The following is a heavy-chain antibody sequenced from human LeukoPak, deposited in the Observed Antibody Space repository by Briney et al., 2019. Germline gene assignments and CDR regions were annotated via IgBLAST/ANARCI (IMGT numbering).Heavy chain of an antibody. V-gene: IGHV1-18*01. J-gene: IGHJ4*02. CDR3: ARVLYYYDSSGSDY. Sequence: EASVKVSCKASGYTFTSYGISCVRQAPGQGLEWMGWISAYNGNTNYAQKLQGRVTMTTDTSTSTAYMELRSFRLDDKAVYNCARVLYYYDSSGSDYWGQGTLVTVSS. CDR1: GYTFTSYG. D-gene: IGHD3-22*01. CDR2: ISAYNGNT.